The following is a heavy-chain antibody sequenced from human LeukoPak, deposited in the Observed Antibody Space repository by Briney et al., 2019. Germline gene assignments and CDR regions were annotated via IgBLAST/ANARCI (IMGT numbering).Heavy chain of an antibody. D-gene: IGHD1-26*01. V-gene: IGHV1-2*06. CDR3: ATVSHVSWGLLRWFDP. Sequence: ASVKVSCKASGYTFTGYYMHWVRQAPGQGLEWMGRINPNSGGTNYAQKFQGRVTMTMDTSISTAYMELSRLRSDVTAVYYCATVSHVSWGLLRWFDPWGQGTLVTVSS. J-gene: IGHJ5*02. CDR1: GYTFTGYY. CDR2: INPNSGGT.